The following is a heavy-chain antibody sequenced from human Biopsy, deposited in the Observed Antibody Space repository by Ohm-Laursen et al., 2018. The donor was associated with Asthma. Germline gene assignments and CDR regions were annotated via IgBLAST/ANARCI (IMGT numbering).Heavy chain of an antibody. CDR1: GYSLTDLS. V-gene: IGHV1-24*01. D-gene: IGHD4-17*01. J-gene: IGHJ4*02. CDR2: HDHEEGGT. CDR3: ASDFPKDYVRYNFQF. Sequence: VKISCKLSGYSLTDLSMHWVRQAPGQGLEWMGGHDHEEGGTVNARRFQGRVTMTEDTSTDTAYMELSSLSSDDTAVYYCASDFPKDYVRYNFQFWGQGTLVTVSS.